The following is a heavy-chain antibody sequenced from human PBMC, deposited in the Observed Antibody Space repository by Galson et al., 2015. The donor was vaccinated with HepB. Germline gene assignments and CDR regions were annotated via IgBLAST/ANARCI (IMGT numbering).Heavy chain of an antibody. J-gene: IGHJ4*02. CDR2: ISYDGSNK. CDR3: ARADGSGIMDLFDY. V-gene: IGHV3-30*04. Sequence: SLRLSCAASGFTFSSYAMHWVRQAPGKGLEWVAVISYDGSNKYYADSVKGRFTISRDNSKNTLYLQMNSLRAEDTAVYYCARADGSGIMDLFDYWGQGTLVTVSS. CDR1: GFTFSSYA. D-gene: IGHD3-10*01.